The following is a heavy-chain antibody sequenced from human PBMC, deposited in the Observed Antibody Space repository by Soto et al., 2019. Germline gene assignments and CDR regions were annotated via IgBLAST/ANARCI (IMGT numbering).Heavy chain of an antibody. CDR3: AIDTGYSYGPYRWFYP. D-gene: IGHD5-18*01. J-gene: IGHJ5*02. CDR2: IYYSGNT. Sequence: SETLSLTCTVSGDSIFPYYWSWIRQPPGKGLEWIGHIYYSGNTNYNPSLKSRVTISVDTSKNQFSLKLYSLTSADTAIYYCAIDTGYSYGPYRWFYPWGQGVLVTVS. V-gene: IGHV4-59*01. CDR1: GDSIFPYY.